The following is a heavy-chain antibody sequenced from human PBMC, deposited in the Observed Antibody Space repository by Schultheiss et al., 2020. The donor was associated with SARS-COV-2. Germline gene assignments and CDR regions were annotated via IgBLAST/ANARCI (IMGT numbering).Heavy chain of an antibody. CDR2: VGSSVTYT. CDR3: VRDRSWWTPYNCFDL. Sequence: GGSLRLSCAASGFTFSSYAMSWVRQAPGKGLEWIASVGSSVTYTYYADSVKGRFTISRDNANNSLYLQMHSLRAEDTAVYYCVRDRSWWTPYNCFDLWGRGTLVTVSS. V-gene: IGHV3-21*01. D-gene: IGHD2-15*01. J-gene: IGHJ5*02. CDR1: GFTFSSYA.